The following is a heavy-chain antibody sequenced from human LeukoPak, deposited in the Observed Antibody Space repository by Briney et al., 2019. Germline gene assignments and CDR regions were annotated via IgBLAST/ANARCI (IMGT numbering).Heavy chain of an antibody. Sequence: SETLSLTCTVSGGSISSYYWSWIRQPPGKGLEWIGYIYYSGSTYYNPSLKSRVTISVDTSKNQFSLKLSSVTAADTAVYYCARVVVVPAAITSWFDPWGQGTLVTVSS. V-gene: IGHV4-30-4*08. CDR2: IYYSGST. CDR3: ARVVVVPAAITSWFDP. CDR1: GGSISSYY. J-gene: IGHJ5*02. D-gene: IGHD2-2*02.